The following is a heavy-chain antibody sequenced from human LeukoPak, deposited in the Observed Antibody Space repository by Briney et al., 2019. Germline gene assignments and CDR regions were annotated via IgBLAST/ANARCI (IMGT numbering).Heavy chain of an antibody. V-gene: IGHV4-30-4*01. D-gene: IGHD3-22*01. CDR2: IYYSGST. CDR3: ARCSGYYPHFDY. Sequence: PSETLSLTCTVSGVSLSSGDYYWSWIRQPPGKGLEWIGYIYYSGSTYYNPSLKSRLTISLDTSKNQFSLKLSSVTAADTAVYYCARCSGYYPHFDYWGQGTLVTVSS. J-gene: IGHJ4*02. CDR1: GVSLSSGDYY.